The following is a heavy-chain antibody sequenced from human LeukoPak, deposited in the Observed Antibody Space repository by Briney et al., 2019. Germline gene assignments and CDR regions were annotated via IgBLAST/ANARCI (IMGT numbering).Heavy chain of an antibody. CDR3: ARDFRYSSSRVSRFDP. CDR1: GGSISSYY. J-gene: IGHJ5*02. Sequence: SETLSLTCTVSGGSISSYYWSWIRQPAGKGLEWIGRIYTSGSTNYNPSLKSRVTMSVDTSKNQFSLKLSSVTAADTAVYYCARDFRYSSSRVSRFDPWGQGTLVTVSS. CDR2: IYTSGST. V-gene: IGHV4-4*07. D-gene: IGHD6-13*01.